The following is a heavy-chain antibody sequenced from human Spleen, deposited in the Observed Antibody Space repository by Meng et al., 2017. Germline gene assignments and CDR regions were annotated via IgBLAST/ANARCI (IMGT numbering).Heavy chain of an antibody. V-gene: IGHV4-39*01. CDR2: IGHSGFT. CDR3: VRSSAWVRTGFDP. J-gene: IGHJ5*02. Sequence: QPQLQESGPGLVRPSETLSLTCSVSGVSISTSGYYWGWIRPPPGKGLEWIGSIGHSGFTYYTPSLKSRVTVSIDTSRNQFSLWLTSVTAADTAVYYCVRSSAWVRTGFDPWGQGTLVTVSS. CDR1: GVSISTSGYY. D-gene: IGHD6-19*01.